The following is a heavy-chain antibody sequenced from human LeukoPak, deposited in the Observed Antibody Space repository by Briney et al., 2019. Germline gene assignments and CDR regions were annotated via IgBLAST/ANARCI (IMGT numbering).Heavy chain of an antibody. CDR1: GGTFSSYA. CDR3: ARWASNDFWSGYYFDY. Sequence: ASVKVSCKASGGTFSSYASSWVRQAPGQGLEWMGGIIPIFGTANYAQKFQGRVTITTDESTSTAYMELSSLRSEDTAVYYCARWASNDFWSGYYFDYWGQGTLVTVSS. V-gene: IGHV1-69*05. D-gene: IGHD3-3*01. J-gene: IGHJ4*02. CDR2: IIPIFGTA.